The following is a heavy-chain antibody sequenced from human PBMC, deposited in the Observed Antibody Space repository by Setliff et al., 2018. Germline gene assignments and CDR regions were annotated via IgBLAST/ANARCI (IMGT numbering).Heavy chain of an antibody. Sequence: SETLSLTCAVYGGSFSGYYWSWIRQPPGKGLEWIGEINHSGSTNYNPSLKSRVTISVDTSKNQFSLKLSSVTAADTAVYYCARAGVAVAGPTPWFDPWGQGTLVTVS. CDR2: INHSGST. D-gene: IGHD6-19*01. V-gene: IGHV4-34*01. J-gene: IGHJ5*02. CDR1: GGSFSGYY. CDR3: ARAGVAVAGPTPWFDP.